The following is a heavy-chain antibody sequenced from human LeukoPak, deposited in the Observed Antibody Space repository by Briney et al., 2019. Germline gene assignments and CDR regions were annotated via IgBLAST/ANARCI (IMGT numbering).Heavy chain of an antibody. CDR2: IYPGDSDI. Sequence: GESLKISCKGSGYSFTSYWIGWVRQMPGKGLEWMGIIYPGDSDIRYSPSFQGQVTISVDKSISTAYLQWSSLKASDTAMYYCARHNYDFWSGYYTGWYFDYWGQGTLVTVSS. CDR1: GYSFTSYW. CDR3: ARHNYDFWSGYYTGWYFDY. V-gene: IGHV5-51*01. D-gene: IGHD3-3*01. J-gene: IGHJ4*02.